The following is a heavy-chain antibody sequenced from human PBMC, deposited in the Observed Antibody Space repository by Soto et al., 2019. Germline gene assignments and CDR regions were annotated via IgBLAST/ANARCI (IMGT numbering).Heavy chain of an antibody. J-gene: IGHJ5*02. Sequence: GASVKVSCKASGYTFTSYDINWVRQATGQGLEWMGWMNPNSGSTGYAQKFQGRVTMTRNTSISTAYMELSSLRYEDTAVYYCARERSAAGTGWFDPWGQRTLVTVSS. CDR3: ARERSAAGTGWFDP. CDR2: MNPNSGST. D-gene: IGHD6-13*01. CDR1: GYTFTSYD. V-gene: IGHV1-8*02.